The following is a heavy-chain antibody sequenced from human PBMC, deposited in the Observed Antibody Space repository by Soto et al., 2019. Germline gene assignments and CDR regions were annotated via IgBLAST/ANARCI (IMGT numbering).Heavy chain of an antibody. V-gene: IGHV3-30*03. CDR3: ATGIGPRAARGTWGC. J-gene: IGHJ4*02. CDR2: ISYDGSNK. CDR1: GFTFSNYA. D-gene: IGHD6-6*01. Sequence: QVQLVESGGGVVQPGRSLRLSCAASGFTFSNYAMHWVRQAPGKGLEWVAVISYDGSNKYYADSVKGRFTISRDNSKNTLYIQMNSLRAEDTAVYYCATGIGPRAARGTWGCWGQASLVTVSS.